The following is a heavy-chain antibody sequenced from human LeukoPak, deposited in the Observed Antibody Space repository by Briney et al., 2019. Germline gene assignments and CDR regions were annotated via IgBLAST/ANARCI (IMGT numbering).Heavy chain of an antibody. V-gene: IGHV3-53*04. CDR1: GFTVSSNY. CDR2: IYSGGST. CDR3: ARGRIHYYDSSGLDYFDY. J-gene: IGHJ4*02. D-gene: IGHD3-22*01. Sequence: GGSLRLSCAASGFTVSSNYMSWVRQAPGKGLEWVSVIYSGGSTYYADSVKGRFTISRHNSKNTLYLQMNSLRAKDTAVYYCARGRIHYYDSSGLDYFDYWGQGTLVTVSS.